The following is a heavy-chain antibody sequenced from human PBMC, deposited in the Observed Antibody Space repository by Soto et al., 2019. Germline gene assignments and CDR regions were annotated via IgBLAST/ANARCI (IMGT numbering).Heavy chain of an antibody. CDR2: ISYDGSNK. Sequence: QVQLVESGGGVVQPGRSLRLSCAASGFTFSSSAMHWVRQAPGKGLEWVAVISYDGSNKYYADSVKGGFTISRDNSKNTLYLQMNSLRAEDTAVYYCARDDDCSGGSCYSNYAFDIWGQGTMVTVSS. J-gene: IGHJ3*02. CDR1: GFTFSSSA. D-gene: IGHD2-15*01. V-gene: IGHV3-30-3*01. CDR3: ARDDDCSGGSCYSNYAFDI.